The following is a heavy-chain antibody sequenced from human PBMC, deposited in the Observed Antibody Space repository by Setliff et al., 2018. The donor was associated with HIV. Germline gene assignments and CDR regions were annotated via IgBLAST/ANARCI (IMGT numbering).Heavy chain of an antibody. V-gene: IGHV4-4*07. CDR2: IHNSGST. J-gene: IGHJ3*02. CDR1: GDSISGYY. D-gene: IGHD3-3*02. Sequence: PSGTLSLTCTVSGDSISGYYWSWIRQPAGRGLEWTGRIHNSGSTNYNPSLKSRVTMSVDMSKNQFSLKLTSVSAADTAVYYRARDRTEVLLDGPHDVFDIWGRGTMVTVSS. CDR3: ARDRTEVLLDGPHDVFDI.